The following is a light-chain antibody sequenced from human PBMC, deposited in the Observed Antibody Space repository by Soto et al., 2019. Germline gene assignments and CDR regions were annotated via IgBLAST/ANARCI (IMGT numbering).Light chain of an antibody. CDR3: QHYYNWPT. CDR2: GAS. J-gene: IGKJ1*01. CDR1: QSVRTN. Sequence: EIVMTQSPATLSVSPGERATLSCRASQSVRTNLAWYQQKPGQAPSLLIYGASTRATGIQARFSGSGSVTDFTLTISSLQSEYFAIYYYQHYYNWPTFGHGTKLESK. V-gene: IGKV3-15*01.